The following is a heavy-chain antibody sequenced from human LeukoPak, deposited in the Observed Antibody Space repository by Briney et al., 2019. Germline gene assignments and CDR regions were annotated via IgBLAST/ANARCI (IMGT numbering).Heavy chain of an antibody. D-gene: IGHD2-2*01. J-gene: IGHJ4*02. CDR2: ITSSSSGT. V-gene: IGHV3-23*01. CDR1: GFTFSSYA. Sequence: GGSLRLSCAASGFTFSSYAMSWVRQAPGRGLEWVSGITSSSSGTYYADSVKGRFTISRDNFKKTLYLQMNSLRAEDTAVYYCAKGLSTSYYSDFDYWGQGALVTVSS. CDR3: AKGLSTSYYSDFDY.